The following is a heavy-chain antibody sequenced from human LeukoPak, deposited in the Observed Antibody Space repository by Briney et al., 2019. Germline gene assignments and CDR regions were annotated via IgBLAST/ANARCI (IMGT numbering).Heavy chain of an antibody. CDR3: AKVSRSSDY. J-gene: IGHJ4*02. CDR1: GFTFDDYA. CDR2: INWNSGSM. Sequence: PGRSLRLSCAASGFTFDDYAMHWVRQPPGKGLEWVSGINWNSGSMGYADSVKGRFTISRDNSKNTLYLQMNSLRAEDTAVYYCAKVSRSSDYWGQGTLVTVSS. V-gene: IGHV3-9*01. D-gene: IGHD2-2*01.